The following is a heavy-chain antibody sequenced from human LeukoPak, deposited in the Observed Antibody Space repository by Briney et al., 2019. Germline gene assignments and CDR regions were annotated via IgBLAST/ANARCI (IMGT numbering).Heavy chain of an antibody. V-gene: IGHV3-23*01. CDR1: GFTFISYA. J-gene: IGHJ4*02. CDR2: VSDSGSST. D-gene: IGHD6-13*01. Sequence: GGSLRLSCAASGFTFISYAMSGVREAPGKGLWWVSAVSDSGSSTYYADSVKGRFTISRDNSKNTLYLQMNSLRADDTAVYYCAKQDIRSSGWYDWGQGTLVTVSS. CDR3: AKQDIRSSGWYD.